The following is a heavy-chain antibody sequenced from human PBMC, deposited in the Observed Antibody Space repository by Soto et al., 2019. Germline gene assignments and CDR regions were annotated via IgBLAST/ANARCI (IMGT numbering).Heavy chain of an antibody. Sequence: SVKVSCKASGGTFSSYAISWVRQAPGQGLEWMGGIIPIFGTANYAQKFQGRVTITADESTSTAYMELSSLRSEDTAVYYCAGTLYDSSGYYYVWFEPWGQGTLVTVSS. CDR3: AGTLYDSSGYYYVWFEP. D-gene: IGHD3-22*01. CDR1: GGTFSSYA. CDR2: IIPIFGTA. J-gene: IGHJ5*02. V-gene: IGHV1-69*13.